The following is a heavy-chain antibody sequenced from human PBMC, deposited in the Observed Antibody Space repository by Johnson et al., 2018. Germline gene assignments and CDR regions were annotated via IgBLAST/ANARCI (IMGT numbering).Heavy chain of an antibody. J-gene: IGHJ3*02. Sequence: QVQLQESGPGLVKPSETLSLTCTVSGGSISSYYWSWIRQPPGQGLEWIGYIYYSGSTNYNPSLKSRVTISVDTSKNQFSLKPSSVTAADTAVYYCATPGQGDGYRDGAFDIWGQGTMVTVSS. D-gene: IGHD5-24*01. CDR2: IYYSGST. V-gene: IGHV4-59*01. CDR3: ATPGQGDGYRDGAFDI. CDR1: GGSISSYY.